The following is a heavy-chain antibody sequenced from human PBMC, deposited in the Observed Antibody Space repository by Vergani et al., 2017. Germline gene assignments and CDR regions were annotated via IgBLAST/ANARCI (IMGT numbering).Heavy chain of an antibody. CDR3: ARGSSSFYYYYYYMDV. J-gene: IGHJ6*03. CDR1: GGSISSYY. CDR2: IYYSGST. Sequence: QVQLQESGPGLVKPSETLSLTCTVSGGSISSYYWSWIRQPPGKGLEWIGFIYYSGSTNYNPSLKSRVTISVDTSKNQFSLKLSSVTAADTAVYYCARGSSSFYYYYYYMDVWGKGTTVTVSS. V-gene: IGHV4-59*01.